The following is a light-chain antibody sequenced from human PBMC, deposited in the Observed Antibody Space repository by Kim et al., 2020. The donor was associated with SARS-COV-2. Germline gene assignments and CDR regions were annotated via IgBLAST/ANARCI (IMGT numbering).Light chain of an antibody. CDR2: GKN. CDR1: SIRNNY. V-gene: IGLV3-19*01. J-gene: IGLJ2*01. CDR3: NSRDSSSNHVV. Sequence: ALRQTVSSTCQGDSIRNNYESWYQQKPGQAPVLVIYGKNNRPSGIPDRFSGSSSGNTASLTITGAQAEDEADYYCNSRDSSSNHVVFGGGTQLTVL.